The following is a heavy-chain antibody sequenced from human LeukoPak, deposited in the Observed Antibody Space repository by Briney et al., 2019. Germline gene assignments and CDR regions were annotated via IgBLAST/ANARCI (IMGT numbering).Heavy chain of an antibody. D-gene: IGHD1-26*01. CDR3: ARGPMTVGASPFDY. Sequence: PSETLSLTCAVYGGSFSGYYWSWIRQPPGKGLEWIGEINHSGRTNYNPSLKSRVTISVDTSKNQFSLKLSSVTAADTAVYYCARGPMTVGASPFDYWGQGTLVTVSS. V-gene: IGHV4-34*01. CDR2: INHSGRT. CDR1: GGSFSGYY. J-gene: IGHJ4*02.